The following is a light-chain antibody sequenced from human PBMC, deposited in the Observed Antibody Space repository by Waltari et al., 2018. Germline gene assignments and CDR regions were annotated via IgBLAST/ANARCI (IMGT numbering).Light chain of an antibody. CDR3: QQGNSFPIT. CDR2: GTS. V-gene: IGKV1-12*01. J-gene: IGKJ3*01. CDR1: QDIGNR. Sequence: DIQMTQSPSPVSASVGDRVTITCRASQDIGNRLAWYQQKPGKAPNLLIYGTSSLQTGVPSRFSGSGSGTEFTLTISSLQPEDFGTYYCQQGNSFPITFGPGTNVEIK.